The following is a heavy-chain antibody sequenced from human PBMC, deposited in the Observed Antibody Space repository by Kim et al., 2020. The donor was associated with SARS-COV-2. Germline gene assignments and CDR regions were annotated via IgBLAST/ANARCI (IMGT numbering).Heavy chain of an antibody. D-gene: IGHD1-1*01. CDR3: ARVFPEEVTTGWFDP. V-gene: IGHV1-18*01. Sequence: QKLQGRVTMTTDTSTSTAYMELRSLRSDDTAVYYCARVFPEEVTTGWFDPWGQGTLVTVSS. J-gene: IGHJ5*02.